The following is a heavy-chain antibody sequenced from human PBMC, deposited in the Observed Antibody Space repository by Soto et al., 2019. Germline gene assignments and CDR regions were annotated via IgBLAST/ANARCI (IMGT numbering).Heavy chain of an antibody. D-gene: IGHD3-22*01. CDR2: INPNSGGT. CDR1: GYTFTGYY. CDR3: ARDRQYDISGYYTDYGRIDAFDI. Sequence: QVQLVQSGAEVKKPGASVKVSCKASGYTFTGYYMHWVRQARGQGLEWMGWINPNSGGTNYAQKFQGWVTMTRDTSISTAYMELSRLRSDDTAVYYCARDRQYDISGYYTDYGRIDAFDIWGQGTMVTVSS. V-gene: IGHV1-2*04. J-gene: IGHJ3*02.